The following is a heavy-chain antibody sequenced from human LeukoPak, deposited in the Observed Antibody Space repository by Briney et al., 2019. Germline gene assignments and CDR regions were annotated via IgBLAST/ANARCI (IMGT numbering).Heavy chain of an antibody. V-gene: IGHV1-46*01. J-gene: IGHJ4*02. CDR3: ARIWTGGY. D-gene: IGHD3/OR15-3a*01. CDR2: INPSGSST. CDR1: GYTFTSHY. Sequence: ASVKVSCKASGYTFTSHYMHWVRQAPGQGLEWMGLINPSGSSTLYAQKFQGRVTMTRDMSTTTDYMELSSLRSEDTAVYYCARIWTGGYWGQGTLVTVSS.